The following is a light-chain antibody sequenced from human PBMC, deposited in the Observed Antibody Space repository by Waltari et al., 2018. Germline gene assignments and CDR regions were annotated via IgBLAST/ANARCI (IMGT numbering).Light chain of an antibody. V-gene: IGKV3-20*01. CDR1: QSCTKRY. CDR2: GAS. Sequence: ASQSCTKRYVAWYQQKSGQAPRLLIYGASSRAPGIPNRFSGSGSGTDFTLTISRLEPEDFAVYYCQQYGSSILYTFGQGTKLEIK. CDR3: QQYGSSILYT. J-gene: IGKJ2*01.